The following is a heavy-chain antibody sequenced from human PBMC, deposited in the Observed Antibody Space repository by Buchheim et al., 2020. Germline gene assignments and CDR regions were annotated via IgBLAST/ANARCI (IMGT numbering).Heavy chain of an antibody. D-gene: IGHD6-19*01. CDR1: GFTFSSYG. V-gene: IGHV3-30*18. CDR3: AKDLRGSSGRRFSMDV. Sequence: QVQLVESGGGVVQPGRSLRLSCAASGFTFSSYGMHWVRQAPGKGLEWVAVISYDGSNKYYADSVKGRFTISSDNSKNTLYLQMNSLRAEDTAVYYCAKDLRGSSGRRFSMDVWGQGTT. J-gene: IGHJ6*02. CDR2: ISYDGSNK.